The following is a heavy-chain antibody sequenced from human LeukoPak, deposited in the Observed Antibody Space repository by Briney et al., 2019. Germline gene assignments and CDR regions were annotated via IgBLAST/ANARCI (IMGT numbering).Heavy chain of an antibody. D-gene: IGHD2-2*01. CDR1: GFTFSDYY. CDR3: ARYQLLCYFDY. Sequence: GGSLRLSCAASGFTFSDYYMSWIRQAPGKGLEWVSYISSSGSTIYYADSAKGRFTISRDNAKNSLYLQMNSLRAEDTAVYYCARYQLLCYFDYWGQGTLVTVSS. V-gene: IGHV3-11*01. CDR2: ISSSGSTI. J-gene: IGHJ4*02.